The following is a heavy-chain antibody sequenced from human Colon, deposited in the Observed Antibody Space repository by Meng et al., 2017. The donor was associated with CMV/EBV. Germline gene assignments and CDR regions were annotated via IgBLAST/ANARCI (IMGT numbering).Heavy chain of an antibody. CDR1: GITFRISD. D-gene: IGHD6-6*01. V-gene: IGHV3-23*01. Sequence: PGGSLRRSCAASGITFRISDMGWARQAPGKGLEWVSTIGGRSGRTHYADSVKGRFTISRDNSKNTLYLQMNSLRAEDTAIYYCDASDYWGQGTLVTVSS. J-gene: IGHJ4*02. CDR2: IGGRSGRT. CDR3: DASDY.